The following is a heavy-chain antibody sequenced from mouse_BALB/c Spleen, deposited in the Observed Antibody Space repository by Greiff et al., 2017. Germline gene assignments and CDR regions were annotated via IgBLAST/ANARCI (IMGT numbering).Heavy chain of an antibody. Sequence: DVMLVESGGGLVKPGGSLKLSCAASGFTFSDYYMYWVRQTPEKRLEWVATISDGGSYTYYPDSVKGRFTISRDNAKNNLYLQMSSLKSEDTAMYYCARDRVGYDGGFDYWGQGTTLTVSS. CDR3: ARDRVGYDGGFDY. D-gene: IGHD2-12*01. V-gene: IGHV5-4*02. CDR1: GFTFSDYY. CDR2: ISDGGSYT. J-gene: IGHJ2*01.